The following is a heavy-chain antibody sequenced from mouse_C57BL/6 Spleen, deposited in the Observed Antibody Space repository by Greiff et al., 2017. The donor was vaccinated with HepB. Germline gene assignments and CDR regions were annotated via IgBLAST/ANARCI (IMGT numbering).Heavy chain of an antibody. CDR3: ARFYYGNSWFAY. Sequence: EVQVVESGGGLVKPGGSLKLSCAASGFTFSSYAMSWVRQTPEKRLEWVATISDGGSYTYYPDNVKGRFTISRDNAKNNLYLQMSHLKSEDTAMYYCARFYYGNSWFAYWGQGTLVTVSA. J-gene: IGHJ3*01. CDR2: ISDGGSYT. D-gene: IGHD2-1*01. V-gene: IGHV5-4*01. CDR1: GFTFSSYA.